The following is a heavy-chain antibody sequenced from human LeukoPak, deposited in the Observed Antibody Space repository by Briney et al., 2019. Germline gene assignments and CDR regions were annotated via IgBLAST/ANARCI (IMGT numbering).Heavy chain of an antibody. V-gene: IGHV3-48*03. D-gene: IGHD2-2*01. CDR3: ARCDGPAAVFGY. Sequence: GGSLRLSCAASGFTFSSYEMNWVRQAPGKGLEWVSYISSSGSTIYYADSVKGRFTISRDNAKNSLYLQMNSLRAEDTAVYYCARCDGPAAVFGYWGQGTLVTVSS. CDR1: GFTFSSYE. CDR2: ISSSGSTI. J-gene: IGHJ4*02.